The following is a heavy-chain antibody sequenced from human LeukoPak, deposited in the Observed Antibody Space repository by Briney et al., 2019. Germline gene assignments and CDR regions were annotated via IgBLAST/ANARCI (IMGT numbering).Heavy chain of an antibody. J-gene: IGHJ4*02. V-gene: IGHV1-18*01. CDR3: ARGLTTGEPGDY. CDR1: GYTFTRYG. Sequence: ASVKVSCMASGYTFTRYGISWVRQAPGQGLEWMGWISAYNGNTNYAQKLQGRVTMTTDTSTSTTYMELRSLRSADTAVYYCARGLTTGEPGDYWGQGTLVTVSS. CDR2: ISAYNGNT. D-gene: IGHD4-17*01.